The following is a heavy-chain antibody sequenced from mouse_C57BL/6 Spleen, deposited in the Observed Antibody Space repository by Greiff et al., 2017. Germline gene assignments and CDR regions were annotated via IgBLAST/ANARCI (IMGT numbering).Heavy chain of an antibody. D-gene: IGHD1-1*01. CDR1: GFTFSSYG. CDR2: ISSGGSYT. Sequence: EVQRVESGGDLVKPGGSLKLSCAASGFTFSSYGMSWVRQTPDKRLEWVATISSGGSYTYYPDSVKGRFTISRDNAKNTLYLQMSSLKSEDTAMYYCARDGSKSVDVWGTGTTVTVSS. V-gene: IGHV5-6*01. J-gene: IGHJ1*03. CDR3: ARDGSKSVDV.